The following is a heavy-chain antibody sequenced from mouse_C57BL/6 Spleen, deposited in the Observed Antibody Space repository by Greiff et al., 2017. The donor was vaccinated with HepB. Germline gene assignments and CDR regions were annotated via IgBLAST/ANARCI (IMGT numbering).Heavy chain of an antibody. CDR3: ARDYGSLYYFDY. D-gene: IGHD1-1*01. CDR1: GYTFTSYT. CDR2: INPSSGYS. Sequence: VQLQQSGAELARPGASVKMSCKASGYTFTSYTMHWVKQRPGQGLEWIGYINPSSGYSKYNQKFKDKATLTADKSSSTAYMQLSSLTSEDSAVYYCARDYGSLYYFDYWGQGTTRTVSS. J-gene: IGHJ2*01. V-gene: IGHV1-4*01.